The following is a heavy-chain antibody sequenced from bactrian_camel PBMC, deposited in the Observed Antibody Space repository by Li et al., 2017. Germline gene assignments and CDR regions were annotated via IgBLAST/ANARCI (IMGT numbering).Heavy chain of an antibody. CDR2: INRGGDMS. CDR1: GFTFSGYY. J-gene: IGHJ4*01. Sequence: HVQLVESGGGAVQPGESLRLSCAASGFTFSGYYMNWVRQGPGKGLEWVSDINRGGDMSYYADSVKGRFTISRDNAKNTVYLQMNSLKSEDTGVYYCLRDPESGGPLGQGTQVTVS. V-gene: IGHV3S1*01.